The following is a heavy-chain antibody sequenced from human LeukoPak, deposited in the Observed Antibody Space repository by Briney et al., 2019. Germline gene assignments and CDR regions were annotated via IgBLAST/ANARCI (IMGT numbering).Heavy chain of an antibody. D-gene: IGHD6-19*01. CDR1: GFTFSSYA. J-gene: IGHJ4*02. CDR2: ISGSGGST. V-gene: IGHV3-23*01. CDR3: ARYTGGWYSDY. Sequence: GGSLRLSCAASGFTFSSYAMSWVRQAPGKGLEWVSAISGSGGSTYYAGSVRGRFTISRDNSKNTLYLQMNSLRAEDTAVYYCARYTGGWYSDYWGQGTLVTVSS.